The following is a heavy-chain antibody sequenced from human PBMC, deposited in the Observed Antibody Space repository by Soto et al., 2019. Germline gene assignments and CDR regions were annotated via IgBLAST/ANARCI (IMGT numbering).Heavy chain of an antibody. CDR3: ARKAQEY. V-gene: IGHV3-33*01. Sequence: QVQLVESGGGVVQPGRSLRLSCAASGFTFSSYGMHWVRQAPGKGLEWVAVIWYDGRNKYYADSVKGRFTISRDNSKNSLDLQMNSLRAEDTAVYYCARKAQEYWGQGTLVTVSS. CDR2: IWYDGRNK. CDR1: GFTFSSYG. J-gene: IGHJ4*02.